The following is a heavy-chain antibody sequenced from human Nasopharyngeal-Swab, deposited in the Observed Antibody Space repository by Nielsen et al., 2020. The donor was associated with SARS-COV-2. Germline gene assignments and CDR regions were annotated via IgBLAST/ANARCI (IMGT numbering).Heavy chain of an antibody. Sequence: GGSLRLSCSASGFTFISYFMSCVRQAPWKGLEWVVNIKQDGSEKYYVDSVKGRFTISRDNAKNSLYLQMNSLRAEDTAVYYCARGGYSGYEYYFDYWGQGTLVTVAS. CDR2: IKQDGSEK. CDR3: ARGGYSGYEYYFDY. V-gene: IGHV3-7*01. J-gene: IGHJ4*02. CDR1: GFTFISYF. D-gene: IGHD5-12*01.